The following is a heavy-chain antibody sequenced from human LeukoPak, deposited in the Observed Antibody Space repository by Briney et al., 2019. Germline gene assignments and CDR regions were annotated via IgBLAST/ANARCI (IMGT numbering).Heavy chain of an antibody. CDR1: GYTFTSYG. D-gene: IGHD3-10*01. V-gene: IGHV1-18*01. J-gene: IGHJ4*02. CDR2: ISAYNGNT. CDR3: ARIPLLRFGERLYYFDY. Sequence: ASVKVSCKASGYTFTSYGISWVRQAPGQGLEWMGWISAYNGNTNYAQKLQGRVTITTDTSTSTAYMELRSLRSDDTAVYYCARIPLLRFGERLYYFDYWGQGTLVTVSS.